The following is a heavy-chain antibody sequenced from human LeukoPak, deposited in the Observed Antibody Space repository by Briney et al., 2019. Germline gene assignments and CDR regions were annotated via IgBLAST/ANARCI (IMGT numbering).Heavy chain of an antibody. CDR2: KNLNSGNS. J-gene: IGHJ4*02. Sequence: ASVKVSCKASGNTFTNYDINWVRQATGQGLEWMGYKNLNSGNSAYAQKFQGRVTITTDASITTAYMELSGLRSEDTALYYCAREGLDYWGQGTLVTVSS. V-gene: IGHV1-8*01. CDR3: AREGLDY. CDR1: GNTFTNYD.